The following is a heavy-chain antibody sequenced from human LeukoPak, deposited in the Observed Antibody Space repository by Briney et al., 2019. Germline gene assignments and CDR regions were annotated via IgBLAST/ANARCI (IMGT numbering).Heavy chain of an antibody. CDR1: GYTFTGYY. V-gene: IGHV1-2*02. D-gene: IGHD3-22*01. CDR2: INPNSGGT. J-gene: IGHJ4*02. CDR3: ARAGYYDNSGYDYFDY. Sequence: GASVKVSCKASGYTFTGYYMHWVRQAPGQGLEWMGWINPNSGGTNYAQKFQGRVTMTRDTSISTAYMELSRLRSDDTAVYYCARAGYYDNSGYDYFDYWGQGTLVTVSS.